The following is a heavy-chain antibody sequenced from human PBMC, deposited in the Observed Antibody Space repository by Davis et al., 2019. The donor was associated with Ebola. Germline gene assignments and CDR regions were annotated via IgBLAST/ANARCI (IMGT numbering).Heavy chain of an antibody. CDR2: ISGSGGST. CDR3: AREALQERAVAGRRWFDP. Sequence: PGGSLRLSCAASGFTFSSYAMSWVRQAPGKVLEWVSAISGSGGSTYYADSVKGRFTISRDNSKNTLYLQMNSLRAEDTAVYYCAREALQERAVAGRRWFDPWGQGTLVTVSS. V-gene: IGHV3-23*01. CDR1: GFTFSSYA. J-gene: IGHJ5*02. D-gene: IGHD6-19*01.